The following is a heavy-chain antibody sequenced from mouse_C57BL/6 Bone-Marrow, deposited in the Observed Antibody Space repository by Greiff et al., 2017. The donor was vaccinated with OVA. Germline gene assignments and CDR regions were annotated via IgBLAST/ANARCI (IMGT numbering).Heavy chain of an antibody. Sequence: EVKLEESGGGLVQPGGSMKLSCVASGFTFSNYWMNWVRQSPEKGLEWVAQIRLKSDNYATHYAESVKGRFTISRDDSKSSVYLQMNNLRAEDTGIYYCTETAQALAYWGQGTLVTVSA. CDR2: IRLKSDNYAT. V-gene: IGHV6-3*01. D-gene: IGHD3-2*02. CDR3: TETAQALAY. CDR1: GFTFSNYW. J-gene: IGHJ3*01.